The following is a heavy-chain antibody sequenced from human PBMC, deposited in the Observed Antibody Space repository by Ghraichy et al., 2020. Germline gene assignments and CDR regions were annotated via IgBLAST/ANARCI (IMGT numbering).Heavy chain of an antibody. Sequence: SQTLSLTCIVSGGSISSSSYYWGWIRQPPGKGLEWIGSFYYSGSAYSGSTYYNPSPKSRVTISVDTSKNQFSLKLSSVTAADTAVYYCAGIHSGSYSVCFDYWGQGTLVTVSS. CDR1: GGSISSSSYY. CDR3: AGIHSGSYSVCFDY. V-gene: IGHV4-39*01. J-gene: IGHJ4*02. CDR2: FYYSGSAYSGST. D-gene: IGHD1-26*01.